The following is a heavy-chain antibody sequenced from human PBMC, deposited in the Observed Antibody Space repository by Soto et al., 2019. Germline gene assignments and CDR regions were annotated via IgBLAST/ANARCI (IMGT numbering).Heavy chain of an antibody. CDR1: GGSISSGGYY. J-gene: IGHJ4*02. CDR2: IYYSGST. V-gene: IGHV4-31*03. D-gene: IGHD2-21*02. Sequence: SETLSLTCTVSGGSISSGGYYWSWIRQHPGKGLEWIGYIYYSGSTYYNPSLKSRVTISVDTSKNQFSLKLSSVTAADTAVYYCARENVVVTALDYWGQGTLGTVSS. CDR3: ARENVVVTALDY.